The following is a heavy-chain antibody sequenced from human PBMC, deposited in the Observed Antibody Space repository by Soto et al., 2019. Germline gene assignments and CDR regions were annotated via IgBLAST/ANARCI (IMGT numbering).Heavy chain of an antibody. J-gene: IGHJ6*02. CDR2: INPNSGGT. Sequence: ASVKVSGKASGYTFTGYYMHWERQAPGQGLEWMGRINPNSGGTNYAQKFQGWVTMTRDTSISTAYMELSRLRSDDTAVYYCARESVAVAGRYYYYYGMDVWGQGTTVTVSS. D-gene: IGHD6-19*01. CDR1: GYTFTGYY. V-gene: IGHV1-2*04. CDR3: ARESVAVAGRYYYYYGMDV.